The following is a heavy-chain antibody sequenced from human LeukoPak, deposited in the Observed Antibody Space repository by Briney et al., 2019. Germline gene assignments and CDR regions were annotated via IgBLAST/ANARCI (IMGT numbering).Heavy chain of an antibody. D-gene: IGHD2-21*02. CDR3: ARDREARIVVVTAMTH. CDR1: GFTFSSNA. V-gene: IGHV3-30-3*01. J-gene: IGHJ4*02. CDR2: ISYDGSNK. Sequence: PGRSLRLSCAASGFTFSSNAMHWVRQAPGKGLEWVAVISYDGSNKYYADSVKGRFTISRDNSKNTLYLQMNSLRAEDTAVYYCARDREARIVVVTAMTHWGQGTLVTVSS.